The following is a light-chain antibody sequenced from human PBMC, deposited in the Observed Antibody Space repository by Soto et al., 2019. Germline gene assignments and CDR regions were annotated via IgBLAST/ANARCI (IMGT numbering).Light chain of an antibody. J-gene: IGKJ1*01. Sequence: EIVFTQSPGTLSLSQGERATLSCRASQNVDSNYLAWYQQKPGQAPRLLIYGASTRVTGIPARFSGSGSGTDFTLTISSLQSEDFAVYYCQQYDNWPWTFGQGTKVDIK. V-gene: IGKV3-15*01. CDR3: QQYDNWPWT. CDR2: GAS. CDR1: QNVDSN.